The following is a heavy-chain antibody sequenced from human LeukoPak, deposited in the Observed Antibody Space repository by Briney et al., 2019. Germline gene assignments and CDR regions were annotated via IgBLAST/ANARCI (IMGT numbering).Heavy chain of an antibody. CDR1: GGSISSSSYY. J-gene: IGHJ4*02. Sequence: SETLSLTCTVSGGSISSSSYYWGWFRQPPGKGLEWIGSIYYSGSTYYNPSLKSRVTISVDTSKNQFSLKLSSVTAADTAVYYCATTGGLLRYFDWLLPVDYWGQGTLVTVSS. CDR2: IYYSGST. D-gene: IGHD3-9*01. CDR3: ATTGGLLRYFDWLLPVDY. V-gene: IGHV4-39*01.